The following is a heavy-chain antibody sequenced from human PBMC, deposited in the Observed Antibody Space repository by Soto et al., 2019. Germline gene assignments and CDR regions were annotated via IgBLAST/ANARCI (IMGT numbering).Heavy chain of an antibody. V-gene: IGHV4-59*01. J-gene: IGHJ4*02. CDR1: GGSINTYY. CDR2: VDYSGNS. Sequence: PSETLSLTCTVSGGSINTYYWSWIRQPPGKGLEWIGYVDYSGNSDSSPSLKSRVTISIDTSKKQVSLKLNSVTAADTAVYYCARNWSSVAGRLHFDYWGQGIPVTVSS. CDR3: ARNWSSVAGRLHFDY. D-gene: IGHD6-19*01.